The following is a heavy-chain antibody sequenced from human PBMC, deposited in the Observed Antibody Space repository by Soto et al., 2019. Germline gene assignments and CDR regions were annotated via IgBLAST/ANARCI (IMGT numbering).Heavy chain of an antibody. D-gene: IGHD3-10*01. V-gene: IGHV1-2*02. J-gene: IGHJ6*02. CDR1: GYTFTGYY. CDR3: ARVRFGGSYGMDV. Sequence: ASVKVSCKASGYTFTGYYMHWVRQAPGQGLEWMGWVNPNSGGTNYAQKFQGRVTMTRDTSISTAYMELSRLRSDDTAVYYCARVRFGGSYGMDVWGQGTTVTVSS. CDR2: VNPNSGGT.